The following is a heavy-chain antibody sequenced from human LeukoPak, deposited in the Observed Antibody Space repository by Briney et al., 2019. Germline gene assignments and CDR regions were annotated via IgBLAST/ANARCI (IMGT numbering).Heavy chain of an antibody. D-gene: IGHD7-27*01. CDR1: GFTFSSYA. J-gene: IGHJ4*02. Sequence: GGSLRLSGAASGFTFSSYAMSWVRQAPGKGLEWVSGISGSGGSTYYADSVKGRFTISRDNSKNTLYLQMNSLRADDTAIYYCATSPTGEGYWGQGTLVTVSS. CDR2: ISGSGGST. CDR3: ATSPTGEGY. V-gene: IGHV3-23*01.